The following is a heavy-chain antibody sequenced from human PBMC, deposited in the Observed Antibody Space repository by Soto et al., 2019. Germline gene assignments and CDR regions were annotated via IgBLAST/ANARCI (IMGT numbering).Heavy chain of an antibody. V-gene: IGHV4-34*01. CDR3: ARHTLLGYCSSTSCYRGERAFDI. CDR1: VVSFSGYY. Sequence: NPSETLSLTCAFYVVSFSGYYWSCIRHPPGKWLEWIGEINHSGSTNYNPSLKSRVTISVDTSKNQFSLKLSSVTAADTAVYYCARHTLLGYCSSTSCYRGERAFDILGQGTMVSVSS. D-gene: IGHD2-2*01. CDR2: INHSGST. J-gene: IGHJ3*02.